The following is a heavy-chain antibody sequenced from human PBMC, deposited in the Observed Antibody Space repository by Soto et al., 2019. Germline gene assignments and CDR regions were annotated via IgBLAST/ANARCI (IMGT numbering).Heavy chain of an antibody. V-gene: IGHV4-31*03. CDR2: IYYSGST. D-gene: IGHD2-2*01. CDR3: ARGYCSSTSCYLGGGGYGMDV. CDR1: GGSISSGGYY. J-gene: IGHJ6*02. Sequence: QVQLQESGPGLVKPSQTLSLTCTVSGGSISSGGYYWSWIRQHPGKGLEWIGYIYYSGSTYYNPSRKSRVTISVDPSKNQFSLKLSSVTAADTAVYYCARGYCSSTSCYLGGGGYGMDVWGQGTTVTVSS.